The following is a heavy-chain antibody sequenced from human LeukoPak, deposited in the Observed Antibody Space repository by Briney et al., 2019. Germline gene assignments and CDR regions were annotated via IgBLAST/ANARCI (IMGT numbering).Heavy chain of an antibody. D-gene: IGHD3-10*01. CDR1: GFTFSSYS. CDR2: ISSSNSTI. J-gene: IGHJ4*02. Sequence: PGGCLRLSCAASGFTFSSYSMNWVRQAPGKGLEGISYISSSNSTIYYADSVKGRFTISRDNAKNPLYLQMNSLRAEDTAVYYCARASGSGRLPEDYWGQGTLVTVSS. CDR3: ARASGSGRLPEDY. V-gene: IGHV3-48*04.